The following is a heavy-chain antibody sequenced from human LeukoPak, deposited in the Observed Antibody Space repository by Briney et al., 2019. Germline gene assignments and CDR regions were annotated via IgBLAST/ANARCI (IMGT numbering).Heavy chain of an antibody. CDR3: AKDERDIVVVPAAFDY. D-gene: IGHD2-2*01. CDR1: GFTFSSYS. V-gene: IGHV3-23*01. CDR2: ISGSGGST. J-gene: IGHJ4*02. Sequence: GGSLRLSCAASGFTFSSYSMNWVRQAPGKGLEWVSAISGSGGSTYHADSVKGRFTISRDNSKNTLYLQMNSLRAEDTAVYYCAKDERDIVVVPAAFDYWGQGTLVTVSS.